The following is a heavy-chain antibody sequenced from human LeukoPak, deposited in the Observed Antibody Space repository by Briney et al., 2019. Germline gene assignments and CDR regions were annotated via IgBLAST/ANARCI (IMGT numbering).Heavy chain of an antibody. CDR3: ARSIAAAGRIDY. Sequence: PGGSLRLSCAASGFTFSSYSMNWVRQAPGKGLEWVSYISSTSTIYYADSVKGRFTISRDNAKNSLYLQMNSLRAEDTAVYYCARSIAAAGRIDYWGQGTLVTVSS. CDR2: ISSTSTI. J-gene: IGHJ4*02. D-gene: IGHD6-13*01. CDR1: GFTFSSYS. V-gene: IGHV3-48*01.